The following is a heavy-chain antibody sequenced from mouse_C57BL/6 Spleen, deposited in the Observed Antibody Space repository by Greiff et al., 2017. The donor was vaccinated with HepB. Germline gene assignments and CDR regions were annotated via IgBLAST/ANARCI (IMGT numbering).Heavy chain of an antibody. D-gene: IGHD1-1*01. CDR2: IDPSDSYT. CDR1: GYTFTSYW. V-gene: IGHV1-50*01. J-gene: IGHJ2*01. CDR3: ASRYYGSSYVGLYYFDY. Sequence: QVQLQQPGAELVKPGASVKLSCKASGYTFTSYWMQWVKQRPGQGLEWIGEIDPSDSYTNYNQKFKGKATLTVDTSSSTAYMQLSSLTSEDSAVYYCASRYYGSSYVGLYYFDYWGQGTTLTVSS.